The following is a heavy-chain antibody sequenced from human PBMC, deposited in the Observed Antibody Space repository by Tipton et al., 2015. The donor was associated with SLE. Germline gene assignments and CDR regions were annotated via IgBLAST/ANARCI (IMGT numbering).Heavy chain of an antibody. V-gene: IGHV4-59*12. CDR3: ARRQVAVDYDY. CDR2: VYYSGST. J-gene: IGHJ4*02. Sequence: TLSLTCAVTGGSINNYYWSWIRQPPGKGLEWIGYVYYSGSTNYNPSLKSRVTISVDTSKNQFSLKLTSVTAADTAVYYCARRQVAVDYDYWGQGTQVTVSS. CDR1: GGSINNYY.